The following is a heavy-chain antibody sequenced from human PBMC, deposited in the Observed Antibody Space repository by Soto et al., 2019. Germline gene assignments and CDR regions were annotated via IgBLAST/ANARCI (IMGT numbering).Heavy chain of an antibody. CDR1: GFSFDDHA. D-gene: IGHD3-10*01. CDR2: ISWDTKTI. Sequence: EVQLVESGGGLVQPGRSLRLSCAPSGFSFDDHAMHWVRQAPGKGLEWDSGISWDTKTIGYADSVKGRFTISRDNAKNSLYLQMISLRPEDTALYYCAKAGGGLMGYYYGMDVWGQGTTVTVSS. J-gene: IGHJ6*02. V-gene: IGHV3-9*01. CDR3: AKAGGGLMGYYYGMDV.